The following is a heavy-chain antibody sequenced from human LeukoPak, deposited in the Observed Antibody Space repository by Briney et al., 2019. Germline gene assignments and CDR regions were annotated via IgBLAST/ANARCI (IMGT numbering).Heavy chain of an antibody. D-gene: IGHD1-26*01. V-gene: IGHV4-31*03. CDR3: TRDRELGF. CDR1: GGSISSGGYY. Sequence: NPSETLSLTCTVSGGSISSGGYYWSWIRQHPGKGLEWIGYIYYSGSTYYNPSLKSRVTISVDTSKNQFSLKLSSVTAADTAVYYCTRDRELGFWGQGTLVTVSS. J-gene: IGHJ4*02. CDR2: IYYSGST.